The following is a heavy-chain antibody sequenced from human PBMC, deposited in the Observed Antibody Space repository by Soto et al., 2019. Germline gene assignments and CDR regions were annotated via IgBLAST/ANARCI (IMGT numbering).Heavy chain of an antibody. CDR2: ISSSSSYI. J-gene: IGHJ4*02. CDR1: GFTFSSYS. D-gene: IGHD3-22*01. V-gene: IGHV3-21*01. CDR3: ARGGSNSGYYYGIDY. Sequence: GGSLRLSCAVSGFTFSSYSMNWVRQAPGKGLEWVSSISSSSSYIYYADSVKGRFTISRDNAKNSLYLQMNSLRAEDTAVYYCARGGSNSGYYYGIDYWGQGTLVTVSS.